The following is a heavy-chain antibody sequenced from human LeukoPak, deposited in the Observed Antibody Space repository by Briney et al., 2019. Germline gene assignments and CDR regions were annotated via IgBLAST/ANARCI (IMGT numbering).Heavy chain of an antibody. CDR3: ARDITMVRGVIIPRWFDP. D-gene: IGHD3-10*01. CDR1: GYSISSGYY. J-gene: IGHJ5*02. CDR2: IYHSGST. V-gene: IGHV4-38-2*02. Sequence: PSGTLSLTCAVSGYSISSGYYWGWIRQPPGQGLEWIGSIYHSGSTYYNPSLKSRVTISVDTSKNQFSLKLSSVTAADTAVYYCARDITMVRGVIIPRWFDPWGQGTLVTVSS.